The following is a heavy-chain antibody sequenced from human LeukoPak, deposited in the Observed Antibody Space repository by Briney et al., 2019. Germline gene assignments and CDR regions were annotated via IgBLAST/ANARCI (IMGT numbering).Heavy chain of an antibody. J-gene: IGHJ6*02. D-gene: IGHD6-13*01. CDR2: TYYRSKWYN. Sequence: SQTLSLTCAISGDSVSSNSAAWNWIRQSPSRGLEWLGRTYYRSKWYNDYAVSVKSRITINPDTSKNQFSLQLNSVTPEDTAVYYCARERGYSSSWYRDYYYGMDVWGQGTTVTVSS. CDR3: ARERGYSSSWYRDYYYGMDV. CDR1: GDSVSSNSAA. V-gene: IGHV6-1*01.